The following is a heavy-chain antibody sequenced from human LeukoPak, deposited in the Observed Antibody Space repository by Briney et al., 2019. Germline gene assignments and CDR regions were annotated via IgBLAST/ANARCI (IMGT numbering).Heavy chain of an antibody. D-gene: IGHD3-10*01. Sequence: PGGSLRLSCAASGFTFSSYAMHWVRQAPGKGLEYASAISSNGGSTYYADSVKGRFTISRDNSKNTLYLQMGSLRAEDMAVYYCARSAVYGSSCFDYWGQGTLVTVSS. CDR1: GFTFSSYA. J-gene: IGHJ4*02. CDR3: ARSAVYGSSCFDY. V-gene: IGHV3-64*02. CDR2: ISSNGGST.